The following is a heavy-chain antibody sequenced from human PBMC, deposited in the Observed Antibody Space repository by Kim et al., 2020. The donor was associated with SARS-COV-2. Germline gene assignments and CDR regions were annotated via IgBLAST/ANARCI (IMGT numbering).Heavy chain of an antibody. D-gene: IGHD6-19*01. CDR1: GFTFGDYA. CDR3: TSWYSSGWTVDY. J-gene: IGHJ4*02. V-gene: IGHV3-49*04. Sequence: GGSLRLSCSASGFTFGDYAMSWVRQAPGKGLEWVGCIRSKAYGGTTEYAASVKGRFTISRDDSKSIAYLQMNSLKTEDTAVYYCTSWYSSGWTVDYWGQGTLVTVSS. CDR2: IRSKAYGGTT.